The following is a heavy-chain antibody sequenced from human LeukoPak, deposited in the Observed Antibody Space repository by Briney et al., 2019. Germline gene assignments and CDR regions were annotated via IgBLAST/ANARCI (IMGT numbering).Heavy chain of an antibody. J-gene: IGHJ4*02. Sequence: GESLKISCQISGYKFVSYWIGWVRQVPGKGLEWMRIIFPGDSDTRYSPSFEGQVTTSADRSNTTAYLQWRSLEASDTAIYYCARQRGYSGYDFGFDYWGQGTLVTVSS. V-gene: IGHV5-51*01. CDR1: GYKFVSYW. CDR2: IFPGDSDT. CDR3: ARQRGYSGYDFGFDY. D-gene: IGHD5-12*01.